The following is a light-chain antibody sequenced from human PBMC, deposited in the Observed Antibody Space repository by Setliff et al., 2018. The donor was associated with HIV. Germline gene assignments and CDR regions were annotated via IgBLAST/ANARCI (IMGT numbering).Light chain of an antibody. J-gene: IGLJ1*01. V-gene: IGLV2-23*02. CDR1: SSDVGSYNL. Sequence: QSALTQPASVSGSPGQSITISCTGTSSDVGSYNLASWYQQHPGKAPKLMIYDVSKRPSGVSNRFSGSKSGNTASLTISGLQAEDVADYYCCSYAGSGTYVFGTGTKVTVL. CDR2: DVS. CDR3: CSYAGSGTYV.